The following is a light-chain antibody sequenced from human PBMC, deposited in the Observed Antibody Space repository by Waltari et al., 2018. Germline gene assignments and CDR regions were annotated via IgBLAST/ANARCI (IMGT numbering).Light chain of an antibody. Sequence: QSALTQPASVSGSPGQSITISCTGTSSDVGGYNYVSWYQQHPGKAPKLMIYDVSNRPSGVSNRFSGSKSGNTASRTISGLQAEDEAHYYCSSYISSDTLERFGGGTSLTV. J-gene: IGLJ2*01. CDR1: SSDVGGYNY. CDR3: SSYISSDTLER. V-gene: IGLV2-14*03. CDR2: DVS.